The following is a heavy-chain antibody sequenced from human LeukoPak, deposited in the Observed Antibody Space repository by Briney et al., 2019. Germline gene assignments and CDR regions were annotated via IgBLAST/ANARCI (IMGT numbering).Heavy chain of an antibody. D-gene: IGHD3-16*01. CDR2: ISDYP. Sequence: GGSLRLSCVASGFSFNTFALTWVRQAPGKGLEWVSTISDYPHYADSVRGRFTISRDNSRKTVFLQMNSLTPEDAATYYCTKDSQGSYDGFWYGTYGKDVWGQGTTVTVSS. CDR3: TKDSQGSYDGFWYGTYGKDV. CDR1: GFSFNTFA. V-gene: IGHV3-23*05. J-gene: IGHJ6*02.